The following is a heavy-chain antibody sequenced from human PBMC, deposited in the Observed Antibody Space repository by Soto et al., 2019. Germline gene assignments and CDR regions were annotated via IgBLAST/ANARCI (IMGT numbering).Heavy chain of an antibody. D-gene: IGHD3-10*01. CDR2: IYYSGST. CDR3: ASARPLGGSGSYYVGPFDY. J-gene: IGHJ4*02. V-gene: IGHV4-59*01. Sequence: QVQLQESGPGLVKPSETLSLTCTVSGGSISSYYWSWIRQPPGKGLEWIGYIYYSGSTNYNPSLKSRVTISVDTSKNQFSLKLSSVTAADTAVYYCASARPLGGSGSYYVGPFDYWGQGTLVTVSS. CDR1: GGSISSYY.